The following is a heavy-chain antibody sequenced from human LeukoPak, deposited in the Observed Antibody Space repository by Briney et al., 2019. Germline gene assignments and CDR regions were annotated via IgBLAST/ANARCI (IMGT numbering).Heavy chain of an antibody. CDR1: GFTFSSYW. CDR3: AKDRDRFENLDY. J-gene: IGHJ4*02. CDR2: INSDGSST. D-gene: IGHD3-10*01. V-gene: IGHV3-74*01. Sequence: GGSLRLSCAASGFTFSSYWMHWVRQAPGKGLVWVSRINSDGSSTSYADSVKGRFTISRDNAKNTLYLQMNSLRAEDTAVYYCAKDRDRFENLDYWGQGTQVTVSS.